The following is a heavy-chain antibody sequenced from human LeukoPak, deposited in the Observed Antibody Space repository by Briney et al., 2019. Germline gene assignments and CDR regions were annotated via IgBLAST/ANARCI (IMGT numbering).Heavy chain of an antibody. Sequence: GASLQISCRGSGCIFTNYWIGWVRQLPRKGLEWMGIIYPGDSDTRYSPSFQGQVTISTDKSISTAYLQWSSLKASDTAMYYCARLAFGGVTEYFQHWGQGTLVTVSS. J-gene: IGHJ1*01. V-gene: IGHV5-51*01. CDR1: GCIFTNYW. CDR2: IYPGDSDT. CDR3: ARLAFGGVTEYFQH. D-gene: IGHD3-16*01.